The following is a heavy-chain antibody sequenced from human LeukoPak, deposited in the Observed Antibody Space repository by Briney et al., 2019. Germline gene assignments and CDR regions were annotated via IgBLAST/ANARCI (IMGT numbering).Heavy chain of an antibody. CDR2: IIPIFGTA. Sequence: SVKVSCKASGYTFTSYGISWVRQAPGQGLEWMGRIIPIFGTANYAQKFQGRVTITTDESTSTAYMELSSLRSEDAAVYYCASTHTYYYYYMDVWGKGTTVTVSS. J-gene: IGHJ6*03. CDR3: ASTHTYYYYYMDV. V-gene: IGHV1-69*05. CDR1: GYTFTSYG.